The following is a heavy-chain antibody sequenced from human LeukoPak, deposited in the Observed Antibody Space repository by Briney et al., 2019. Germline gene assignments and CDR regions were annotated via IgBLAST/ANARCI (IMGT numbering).Heavy chain of an antibody. CDR1: GGSMSSYY. J-gene: IGHJ4*02. CDR3: AMNRWGLTL. V-gene: IGHV4-59*01. D-gene: IGHD4-23*01. CDR2: IYYSGSA. Sequence: SETLSLTCTVSGGSMSSYYWSWIRQPPGKGLEWIGYIYYSGSANYNPSLKSRVTMSVDTSKNQFSLNLNSVTAADTAIYYCAMNRWGLTLGGQGTLVTVSS.